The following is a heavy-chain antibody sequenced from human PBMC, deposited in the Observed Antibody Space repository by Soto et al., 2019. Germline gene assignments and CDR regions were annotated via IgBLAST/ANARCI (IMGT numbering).Heavy chain of an antibody. CDR1: GFTFSSYA. J-gene: IGHJ4*02. CDR3: AKYLTYDGYWSGPLDY. V-gene: IGHV3-23*01. D-gene: IGHD2-21*01. CDR2: ISGSDGST. Sequence: EVQLLESGGDLVHPRGSLRLSCAASGFTFSSYAMSWVRQAPGKGLEWVSAISGSDGSTYNADSVKGRFTISRDNSKNTLYLHMNSLRAADTAVYYCAKYLTYDGYWSGPLDYWGQGTLVTVSS.